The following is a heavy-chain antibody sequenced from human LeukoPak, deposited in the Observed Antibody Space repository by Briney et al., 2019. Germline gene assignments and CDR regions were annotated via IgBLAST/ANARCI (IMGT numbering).Heavy chain of an antibody. Sequence: PSETLSLTCTVSGGSISNYYWSWIRQPPGKGLEWIGYIYYSGSTNYNPSLKSRVTIAVSTSKNQLSLKLSSVAAADADLYYSEKVQIGYTYGLFDYWGKVTLVTVA. D-gene: IGHD5-18*01. J-gene: IGHJ4*02. CDR1: GGSISNYY. CDR3: EKVQIGYTYGLFDY. CDR2: IYYSGST. V-gene: IGHV4-59*01.